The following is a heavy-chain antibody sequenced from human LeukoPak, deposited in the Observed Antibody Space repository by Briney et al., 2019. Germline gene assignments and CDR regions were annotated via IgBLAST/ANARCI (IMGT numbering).Heavy chain of an antibody. J-gene: IGHJ4*02. CDR3: ARGPGDYGDYQLFFDY. CDR2: ISSSSSYI. CDR1: GFTFSSYS. V-gene: IGHV3-21*01. D-gene: IGHD4-17*01. Sequence: KPGGSLRLSCAASGFTFSSYSMNWVRQAPGKGLEWVSSISSSSSYIYYADSVKGRFTISRDNAKNSLYLQMNSLRAVDTAVYYCARGPGDYGDYQLFFDYWGQGTLVTVSS.